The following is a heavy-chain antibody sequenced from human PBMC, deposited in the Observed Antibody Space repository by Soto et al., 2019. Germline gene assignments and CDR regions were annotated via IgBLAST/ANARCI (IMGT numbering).Heavy chain of an antibody. CDR2: VYYSGGA. V-gene: IGHV4-59*12. CDR3: TRDGDGRMTTNPYYYYGMDV. J-gene: IGHJ6*01. Sequence: PSEALSLTCPVSGCSISGYYWSWIRQPPGKGLEWIGNVYYSGGAKYNPSVKRRVSISVDTSKNQFSLNLSSVTAADTAVYYCTRDGDGRMTTNPYYYYGMDVWGPGITVTV. CDR1: GCSISGYY. D-gene: IGHD2-21*02.